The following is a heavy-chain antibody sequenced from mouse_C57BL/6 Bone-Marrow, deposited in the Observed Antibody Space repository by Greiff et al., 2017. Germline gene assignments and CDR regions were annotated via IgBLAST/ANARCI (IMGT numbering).Heavy chain of an antibody. CDR2: IWRGGST. CDR3: AKKGWDVRGKYFYV. Sequence: QVQLQQSGPGLVQPSQSLSITCTVSGFSLTSYGVHWVRQSPGKGLEWLGVIWRGGSTDYNAAFMSRLSLTKDNSKSQVFFKMNSLQADDTAIYYCAKKGWDVRGKYFYVWGTGTTVTGSS. CDR1: GFSLTSYG. V-gene: IGHV2-5*01. J-gene: IGHJ1*03. D-gene: IGHD4-1*01.